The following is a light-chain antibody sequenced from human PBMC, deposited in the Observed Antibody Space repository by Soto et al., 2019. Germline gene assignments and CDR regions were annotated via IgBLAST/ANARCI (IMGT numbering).Light chain of an antibody. Sequence: DIQMTQSPSSLSASVGDRVTITCQASQDISNYLNWYQQKPGKAPKLLIYDASNLETGVLSRFSGSVSGTDFTFTISSLQPEDIATYYCQQYDNLPFTFGPGTKVDIK. J-gene: IGKJ3*01. CDR1: QDISNY. CDR2: DAS. CDR3: QQYDNLPFT. V-gene: IGKV1-33*01.